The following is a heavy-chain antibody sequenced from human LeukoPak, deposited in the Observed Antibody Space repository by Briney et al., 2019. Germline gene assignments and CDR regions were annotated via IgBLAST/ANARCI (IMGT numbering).Heavy chain of an antibody. Sequence: SETLSLTCTVSGGSIRNYYWSWIRQPPGKGLEWIGNIYYSGSTNYNPSLKSRVTISVDTSKNQFSLKLSSVTAADTAVYYCASLYSGYDFYYYGMDVWGQGTTVTVSS. J-gene: IGHJ6*02. V-gene: IGHV4-59*12. CDR2: IYYSGST. D-gene: IGHD5-12*01. CDR1: GGSIRNYY. CDR3: ASLYSGYDFYYYGMDV.